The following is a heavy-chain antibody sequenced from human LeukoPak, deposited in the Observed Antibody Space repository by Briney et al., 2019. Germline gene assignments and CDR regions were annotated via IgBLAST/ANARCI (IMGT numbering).Heavy chain of an antibody. J-gene: IGHJ4*02. CDR2: ISSSSSSI. CDR1: GFTFSSYS. D-gene: IGHD3-3*01. V-gene: IGHV3-21*01. CDR3: ARELRFFDY. Sequence: GGSLRLSCAASGFTFSSYSMSWVRQAPGKGLEWVSFISSSSSSIYYADSVKGRFTISRDNAKSSLYLQMNSLRAEVTAVYYCARELRFFDYWGQGTLVTVSS.